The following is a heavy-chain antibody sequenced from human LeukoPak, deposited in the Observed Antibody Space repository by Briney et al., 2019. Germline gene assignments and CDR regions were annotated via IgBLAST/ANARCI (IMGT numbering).Heavy chain of an antibody. J-gene: IGHJ4*02. CDR3: AQGTPTEYGTSWFDY. Sequence: PGGSLRLSCAASGFTFSSYAMSWVRQAPGKGLEWVSLITGSGGNTYSADSVKGRFTISRDNSKNTLYLQMSSLRAEDTAIYYCAQGTPTEYGTSWFDYWGQGTLVTVSS. CDR1: GFTFSSYA. CDR2: ITGSGGNT. D-gene: IGHD2-2*01. V-gene: IGHV3-23*01.